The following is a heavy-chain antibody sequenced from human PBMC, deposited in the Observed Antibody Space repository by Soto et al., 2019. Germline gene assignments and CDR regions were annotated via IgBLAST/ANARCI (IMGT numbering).Heavy chain of an antibody. CDR3: ARERITMVRGVMISWFDP. CDR1: GGSISSGGYY. J-gene: IGHJ5*02. D-gene: IGHD3-10*01. Sequence: LSLTCTVSGGSISSGGYYWSWIRQHPGKGLEWIGYIYYSGSTYYNPSLKSRVTISVDTSKNQFSLKLSSVTAADTAVYYCARERITMVRGVMISWFDPWGQGNLVTVSS. CDR2: IYYSGST. V-gene: IGHV4-31*03.